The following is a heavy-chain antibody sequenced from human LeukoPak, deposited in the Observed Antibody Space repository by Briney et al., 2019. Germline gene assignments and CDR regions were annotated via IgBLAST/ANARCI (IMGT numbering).Heavy chain of an antibody. CDR2: IYYSGST. J-gene: IGHJ4*02. V-gene: IGHV4-39*07. Sequence: PSETLSLTCTVSGGSISSSSYYWGWIRQPPGKGLEWIGSIYYSGSTYYNPSLKSRVTISVDTSKNQFSLKLSSVTAADTAVYYCARDPWAVAGTIVYWGQGTLVTVSS. CDR3: ARDPWAVAGTIVY. CDR1: GGSISSSSYY. D-gene: IGHD6-19*01.